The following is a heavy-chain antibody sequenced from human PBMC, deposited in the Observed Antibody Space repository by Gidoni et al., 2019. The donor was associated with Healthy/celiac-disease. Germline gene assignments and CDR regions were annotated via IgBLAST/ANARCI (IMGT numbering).Heavy chain of an antibody. Sequence: QVQLVESGGGVVQPGRSLRLSCAASGFTFSSYAMHWVRQAPGKGLEWVAVISYDGSNKYYADSVKGRFTISRDNSKNTLYLQMNSLRAEDTAVYYCARETSMVRGVIVDAFDIWGQGTMVTVSS. CDR3: ARETSMVRGVIVDAFDI. V-gene: IGHV3-30-3*01. CDR2: ISYDGSNK. CDR1: GFTFSSYA. D-gene: IGHD3-10*01. J-gene: IGHJ3*02.